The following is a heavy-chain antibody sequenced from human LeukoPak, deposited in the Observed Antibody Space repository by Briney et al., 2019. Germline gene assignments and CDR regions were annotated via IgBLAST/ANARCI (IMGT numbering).Heavy chain of an antibody. CDR1: GGSISSGDYY. D-gene: IGHD6-13*01. CDR3: ARLYFTKAAAMSD. Sequence: PSETLSLTCTVSGGSISSGDYYWSWIRQPPGKGLEWIGYIYYSGSTYYNPSLKSRVTISVDTSKNQFSLKLSSVTAADTAVYYCARLYFTKAAAMSDWGQGTLVTVSS. J-gene: IGHJ4*02. CDR2: IYYSGST. V-gene: IGHV4-30-4*08.